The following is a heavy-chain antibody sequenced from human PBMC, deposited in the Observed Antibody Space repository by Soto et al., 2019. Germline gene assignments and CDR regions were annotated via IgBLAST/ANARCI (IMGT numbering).Heavy chain of an antibody. CDR3: ARQVYNWNDAYYGMDV. Sequence: PGESLKISCKGSGYSFTSYWIGWVRQMPGKGLEWMGIIYPGDSDTRYSPSFQGQVTISADKSISTAYLQWSSLKASDTAMYYCARQVYNWNDAYYGMDVWGQGTTVTVSS. V-gene: IGHV5-51*01. D-gene: IGHD1-1*01. CDR2: IYPGDSDT. J-gene: IGHJ6*02. CDR1: GYSFTSYW.